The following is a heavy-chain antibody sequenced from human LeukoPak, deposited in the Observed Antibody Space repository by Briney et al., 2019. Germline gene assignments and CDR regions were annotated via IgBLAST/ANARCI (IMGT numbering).Heavy chain of an antibody. CDR3: ARDQYCSSTSCYYYYMDV. J-gene: IGHJ6*03. CDR1: GGSISSGSYY. D-gene: IGHD2-2*01. CDR2: IYTSGST. Sequence: PSETLSLTCTVSGGSISSGSYYWSWIRQPAGKGLEWIGRIYTSGSTNYNPSLKSRVTISVDTSKNQFSLKLSSVTAADTAVYYCARDQYCSSTSCYYYYMDVWGKGTTVTVSS. V-gene: IGHV4-61*02.